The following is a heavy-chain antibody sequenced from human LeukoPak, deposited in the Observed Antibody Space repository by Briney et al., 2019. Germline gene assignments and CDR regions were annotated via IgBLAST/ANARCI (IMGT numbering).Heavy chain of an antibody. D-gene: IGHD2-2*01. CDR1: GFTFSSYS. CDR3: ARDLMTAVNGDY. CDR2: ISSSSSYI. J-gene: IGHJ4*02. Sequence: GGSLRLSCAASGFTFSSYSMNWVRQAPGKGLEWVSSISSSSSYIYYADSVKGRSTISRDNAKNSPYLQMNSLRAEDTAVYYCARDLMTAVNGDYWGQGTLVTVSS. V-gene: IGHV3-21*01.